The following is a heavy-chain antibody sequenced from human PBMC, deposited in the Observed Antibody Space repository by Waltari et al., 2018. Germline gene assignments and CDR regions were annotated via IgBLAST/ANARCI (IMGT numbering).Heavy chain of an antibody. Sequence: QVQLQESDPGLVKPSQTLSLSCTVSGGSISSDDYCWNWIRQPPGKGLEWIGYIFYSGSTYYNPSLKSRVTISVDTSKTQFSLKLSSVTAADTAVYYCARDSVVAGGGFDYWGQGTLVTVSS. J-gene: IGHJ4*02. CDR1: GGSISSDDYC. D-gene: IGHD2-15*01. CDR2: IFYSGST. CDR3: ARDSVVAGGGFDY. V-gene: IGHV4-30-4*08.